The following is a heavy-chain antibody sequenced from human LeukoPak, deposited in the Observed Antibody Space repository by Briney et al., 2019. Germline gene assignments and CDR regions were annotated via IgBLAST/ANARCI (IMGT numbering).Heavy chain of an antibody. CDR2: ISSSSSYI. J-gene: IGHJ6*02. CDR1: GFTFSSYS. Sequence: GGSLRLSCAASGFTFSSYSMNWVRQAPGKGLEWVSSISSSSSYIYYADSVKGRFTVSRDNAKNSLYLQMNSLRAEDTAVYCCARDNVVVTLSPGGMDVWGQGTTVTVSS. CDR3: ARDNVVVTLSPGGMDV. D-gene: IGHD2-21*02. V-gene: IGHV3-21*01.